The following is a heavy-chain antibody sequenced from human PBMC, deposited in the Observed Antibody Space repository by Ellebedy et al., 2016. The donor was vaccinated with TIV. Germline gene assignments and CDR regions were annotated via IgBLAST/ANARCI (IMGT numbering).Heavy chain of an antibody. D-gene: IGHD3-3*01. CDR3: ARELISWRECDY. Sequence: ASVKVSCKASGYTFTTYGISWVRQAPGQGLEWMGWINAYSGDTNYAQKLQGRVTMTIDTSTSTAYMELRSLRSDDTAIYYCARELISWRECDYWGQGTLVTVSS. J-gene: IGHJ4*02. CDR1: GYTFTTYG. V-gene: IGHV1-18*01. CDR2: INAYSGDT.